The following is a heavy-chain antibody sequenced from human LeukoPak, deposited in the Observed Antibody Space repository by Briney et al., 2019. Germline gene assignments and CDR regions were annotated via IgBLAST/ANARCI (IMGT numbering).Heavy chain of an antibody. CDR1: GFTFSNYS. J-gene: IGHJ6*02. Sequence: GGSLRLSCAASGFTFSNYSMNWVRQAPGKGLEWVAVISYDGSNKYNADSVKGRFTISRDNSKNTLYLQMNSLRREDTAEYYCARAEYDRSGSIYYYYGMDIWGQGTTVTVSS. V-gene: IGHV3-30*03. CDR2: ISYDGSNK. CDR3: ARAEYDRSGSIYYYYGMDI. D-gene: IGHD3-22*01.